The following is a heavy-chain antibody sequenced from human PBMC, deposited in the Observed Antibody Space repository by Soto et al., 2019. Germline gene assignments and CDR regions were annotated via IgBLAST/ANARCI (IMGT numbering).Heavy chain of an antibody. D-gene: IGHD2-2*01. CDR1: GGTFSRYS. V-gene: IGHV1-69*08. CDR2: IIPIFGIP. J-gene: IGHJ6*02. Sequence: QVQLVQSGAEVKKPGSSVKVSCKASGGTFSRYSITWVRQAPGHGLEWIGRIIPIFGIPTYAQKFQGRVTITADESTSLAYMELSSVRSDDTAVYYCAREDRDRETGLIPAAIDGMDVWGQGSTVTVSS. CDR3: AREDRDRETGLIPAAIDGMDV.